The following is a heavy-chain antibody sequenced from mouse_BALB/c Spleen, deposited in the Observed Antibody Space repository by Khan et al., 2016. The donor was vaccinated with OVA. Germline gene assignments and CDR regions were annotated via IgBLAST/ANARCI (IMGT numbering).Heavy chain of an antibody. CDR1: GYTFTDFV. D-gene: IGHD2-12*01. CDR3: VRGSGEYSFAY. V-gene: IGHV1S137*01. J-gene: IGHJ3*01. CDR2: ISTYYGDT. Sequence: QVQLQPSGAELVRPGVSVKISCKGSGYTFTDFVMHWVKQSHAKSLEWIGVISTYYGDTTHNQKFKGKATMTVDKSSSTAYMELARLTSEDSAIYYCVRGSGEYSFAYWGQGTLVTVSA.